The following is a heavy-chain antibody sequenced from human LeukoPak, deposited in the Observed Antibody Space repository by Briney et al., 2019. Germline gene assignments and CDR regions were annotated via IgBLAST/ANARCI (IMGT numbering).Heavy chain of an antibody. CDR1: RGSISSYY. CDR3: ARTYSGYDVSFDY. D-gene: IGHD5-12*01. Sequence: SETLSLTCTVSRGSISSYYWSWIRQPPGKGLEWIGYIYYSGSTNYNPSLKSRVTISVDTSKNQFSLKLSSVTAADTAVYYCARTYSGYDVSFDYWGQGTLVTVSS. V-gene: IGHV4-59*01. J-gene: IGHJ4*02. CDR2: IYYSGST.